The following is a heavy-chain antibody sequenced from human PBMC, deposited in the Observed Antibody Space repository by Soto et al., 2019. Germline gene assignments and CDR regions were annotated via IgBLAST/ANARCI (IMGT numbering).Heavy chain of an antibody. Sequence: ASVKVSCKASGYTFTSYYMHWVRQAPGQGLEWMGIINPSGGSTSYAQKFQGRVTMTRDTSTSTVYMELSSLRSEDTAVYYCATTSPTTYYFDYWGQGTLVTVSS. CDR3: ATTSPTTYYFDY. V-gene: IGHV1-46*01. CDR2: INPSGGST. D-gene: IGHD1-26*01. J-gene: IGHJ4*02. CDR1: GYTFTSYY.